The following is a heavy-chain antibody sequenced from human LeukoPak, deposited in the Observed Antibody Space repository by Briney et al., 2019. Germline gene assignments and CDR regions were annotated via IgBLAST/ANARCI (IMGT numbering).Heavy chain of an antibody. V-gene: IGHV4-59*01. CDR2: MYNSGST. CDR3: ARLGGPAAVDY. D-gene: IGHD2-2*01. CDR1: VASLRRYY. Sequence: PSETLSLTCTVSVASLRRYYWSWIRRPPGRGLEWIWYMYNSGSTYYNPSLKSRVTISGDTSKNQFSLRLTSVTAADTAVYYCARLGGPAAVDYWGQGTLVTVSS. J-gene: IGHJ4*02.